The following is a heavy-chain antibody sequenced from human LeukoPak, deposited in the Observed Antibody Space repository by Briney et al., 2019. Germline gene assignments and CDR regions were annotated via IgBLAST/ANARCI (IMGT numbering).Heavy chain of an antibody. J-gene: IGHJ6*03. CDR3: ARDLITIYYMDV. V-gene: IGHV1-2*02. CDR1: GYTFTGYY. Sequence: ASVKVSCKASGYTFTGYYMHWVRQAPGQGLEWMGWINPNSGGTNYAQKFQGRVTMTRDTSISTAYMELSRLRSDDTAVYYCARDLITIYYMDVWGKGTTVTISS. CDR2: INPNSGGT. D-gene: IGHD3-9*01.